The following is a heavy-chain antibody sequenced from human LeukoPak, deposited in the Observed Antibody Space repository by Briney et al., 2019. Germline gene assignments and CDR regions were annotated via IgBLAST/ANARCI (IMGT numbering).Heavy chain of an antibody. Sequence: PGGSLRLSCAASGFTFSSYGMSWVRQAPGRGLEWVSAISGSGGSTYYADSVKGRFTISRDNSKNTLYLQMNSLRAEDTAVYYCARDSGGEIDYWGQGTLVTVSS. CDR3: ARDSGGEIDY. V-gene: IGHV3-23*01. D-gene: IGHD5-24*01. CDR1: GFTFSSYG. J-gene: IGHJ4*02. CDR2: ISGSGGST.